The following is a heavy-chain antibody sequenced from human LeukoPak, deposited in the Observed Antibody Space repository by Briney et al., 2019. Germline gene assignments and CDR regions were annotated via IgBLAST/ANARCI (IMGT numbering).Heavy chain of an antibody. CDR3: ARVRGRGELDY. CDR1: GYTFTSYY. V-gene: IGHV1-46*01. D-gene: IGHD3-10*01. Sequence: ASVTVSFTASGYTFTSYYMHWVRQAPGQGLEWMGVINPSGGSTSYAQKFQGRVTMTRDTSTSTVYMELSSLRSEDTAVYYCARVRGRGELDYWGQGTLVTVSS. J-gene: IGHJ4*02. CDR2: INPSGGST.